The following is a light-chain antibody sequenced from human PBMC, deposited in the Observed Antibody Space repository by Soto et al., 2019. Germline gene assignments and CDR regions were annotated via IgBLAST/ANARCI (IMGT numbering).Light chain of an antibody. CDR3: RQYNRYSPLT. CDR2: RAS. CDR1: QSMSTW. J-gene: IGKJ4*01. V-gene: IGKV1-5*03. Sequence: DIQMTQSPSTLSASVGDRVTITCRASQSMSTWVAWYQQKPGKAPKLPIYRASSLESGVPSRFSGSGSGTEVTLTISSLQPDDFATYYCRQYNRYSPLTFGGGTKVEIK.